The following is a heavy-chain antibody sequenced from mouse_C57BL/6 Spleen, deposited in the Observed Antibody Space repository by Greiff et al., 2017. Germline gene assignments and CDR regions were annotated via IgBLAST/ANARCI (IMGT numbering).Heavy chain of an antibody. V-gene: IGHV5-4*01. CDR3: AREDYSNYVDYAMGY. J-gene: IGHJ4*01. CDR2: ISDGGSYT. CDR1: GFTFSSYA. Sequence: DVKLVESGGGLVKPGGSLKLSCSASGFTFSSYAMSWVRQTPEKRLEWVATISDGGSYTYYPDNVKGRFTISRDNAKNNLYLQMSHLKSEDTAMYYCAREDYSNYVDYAMGYWGQGASVTVSS. D-gene: IGHD2-5*01.